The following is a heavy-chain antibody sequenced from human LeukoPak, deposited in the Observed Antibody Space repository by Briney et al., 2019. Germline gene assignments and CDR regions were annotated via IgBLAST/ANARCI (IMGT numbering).Heavy chain of an antibody. CDR1: GGSFSGYY. CDR3: XXHSALHIVVVTATGNWFDP. J-gene: IGHJ5*02. CDR2: INHSGST. V-gene: IGHV4-34*01. Sequence: SETLSLTCAVYGGSFSGYYWSWIRQPPGKGLEWIGEINHSGSTNYNPSLKSRVTISVDTSKNQFSLKLSSVTAADTAVYYXXXHSALHIVVVTATGNWFDPWGQGTLVTVSS. D-gene: IGHD2-21*02.